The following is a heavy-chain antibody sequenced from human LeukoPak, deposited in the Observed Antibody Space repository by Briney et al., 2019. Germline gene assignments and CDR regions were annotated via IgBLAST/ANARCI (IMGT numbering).Heavy chain of an antibody. J-gene: IGHJ6*03. CDR3: ARVQQIVVPAAISYYYYYMDV. Sequence: SETLSLTCTVSGGSISSYYWSWIRQPPGKGLEWIGYIYCSGSTNYNPSLKSRVTISVDTSNNQFSLKLSSVTAAETAVYYCARVQQIVVPAAISYYYYYMDVWGKGTTVTISS. V-gene: IGHV4-59*01. CDR2: IYCSGST. D-gene: IGHD2-2*02. CDR1: GGSISSYY.